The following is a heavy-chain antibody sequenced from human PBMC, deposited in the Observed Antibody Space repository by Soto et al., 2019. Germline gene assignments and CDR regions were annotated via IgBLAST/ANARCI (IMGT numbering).Heavy chain of an antibody. D-gene: IGHD4-17*01. Sequence: PSETLSLTCTVSGGSISSSSYYWGWIRQPPGKGLEWIGSIYYSGSTYYNPSLKSRVTISVDTSKNQFSLKLSSVTAADTAVYYCARQKRDDYGDYVAHDYWGQGTLVTVSS. CDR1: GGSISSSSYY. J-gene: IGHJ4*02. CDR2: IYYSGST. V-gene: IGHV4-39*01. CDR3: ARQKRDDYGDYVAHDY.